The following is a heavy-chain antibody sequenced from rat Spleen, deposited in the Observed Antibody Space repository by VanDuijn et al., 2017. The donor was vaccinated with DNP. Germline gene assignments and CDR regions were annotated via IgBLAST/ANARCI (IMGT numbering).Heavy chain of an antibody. J-gene: IGHJ2*01. CDR2: INKDSSTI. CDR3: ARGPNYGGYSDYFDY. V-gene: IGHV4-2*01. Sequence: EVKLVESGGGLVQPGRSLKLSCVASGFNFNDYWMGWVRQAPGKGLEWIGQINKDSSTITYIPSLKDKFTISRDNAQNTLYLQMSNLGSEDTAIYYCARGPNYGGYSDYFDYWGQGVMVTVSS. CDR1: GFNFNDYW. D-gene: IGHD1-11*01.